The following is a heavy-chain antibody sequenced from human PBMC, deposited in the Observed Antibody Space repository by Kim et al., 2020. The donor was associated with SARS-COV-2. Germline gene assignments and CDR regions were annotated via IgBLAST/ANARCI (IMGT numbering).Heavy chain of an antibody. CDR3: ARDRHGSGSSYFDY. Sequence: NPSLKSRVTISVDTSKNQFSLKLSSVTAADTAVYYCARDRHGSGSSYFDYWGQGTLVTVSS. J-gene: IGHJ4*02. V-gene: IGHV4-59*01. D-gene: IGHD3-10*01.